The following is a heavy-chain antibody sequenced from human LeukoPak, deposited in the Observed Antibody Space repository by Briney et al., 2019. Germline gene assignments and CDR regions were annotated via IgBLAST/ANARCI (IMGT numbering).Heavy chain of an antibody. CDR2: ISYDGSNK. Sequence: GGSLRLSCAASGFTFRSYAMHWVRQAPGKGLEWVAVISYDGSNKYFGDSVKGRSTISRDNSKNTLYLQMDSLRAEDTAIYYCAKAVTSDYHSLYYNYYMDVWGEGTTVTVSS. D-gene: IGHD3-10*01. J-gene: IGHJ6*03. CDR3: AKAVTSDYHSLYYNYYMDV. CDR1: GFTFRSYA. V-gene: IGHV3-30*18.